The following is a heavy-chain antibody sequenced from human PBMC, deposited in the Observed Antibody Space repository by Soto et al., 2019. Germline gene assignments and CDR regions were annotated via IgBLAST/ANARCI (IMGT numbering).Heavy chain of an antibody. J-gene: IGHJ6*02. D-gene: IGHD6-13*01. V-gene: IGHV3-48*03. CDR2: ISSSGSTI. CDR3: ARDPGYSSSFPVYYYYYCIDF. CDR1: GFTFSSYE. Sequence: PGGSLRLSCAASGFTFSSYEMNWVRQAPGKGLEWVSYISSSGSTIYYADSVKGRFTISRDNAKNSLYLQMNSLRAEDTAVYYCARDPGYSSSFPVYYYYYCIDFWGQGTTVTVSS.